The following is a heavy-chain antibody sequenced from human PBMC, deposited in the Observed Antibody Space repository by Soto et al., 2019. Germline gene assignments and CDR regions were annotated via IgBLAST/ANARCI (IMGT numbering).Heavy chain of an antibody. J-gene: IGHJ4*02. Sequence: PGESLKISCRGFGYTFNTYWIGWVRQMPGKGLEWMGVMSPSNSDIRYSPAFQGQVSISADTSISTAYLQWSSLKTSDSGMYYCARQGRTSASSDFWGQGTLVTVSS. D-gene: IGHD2-21*01. V-gene: IGHV5-51*01. CDR1: GYTFNTYW. CDR3: ARQGRTSASSDF. CDR2: MSPSNSDI.